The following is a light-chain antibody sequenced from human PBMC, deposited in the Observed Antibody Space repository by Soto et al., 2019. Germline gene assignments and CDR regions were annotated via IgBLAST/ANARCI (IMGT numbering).Light chain of an antibody. J-gene: IGKJ4*01. CDR3: QQCGSSPLT. Sequence: EIVLTQSPATLSLSPGKRATLSCRASQSVSSFLAWYQQKPGQAPRLLIYGASSRATGIPDRFSGSGSGTDFTLTISRLEPEDFAVYYCQQCGSSPLTFGGGTKVDIK. V-gene: IGKV3-20*01. CDR1: QSVSSF. CDR2: GAS.